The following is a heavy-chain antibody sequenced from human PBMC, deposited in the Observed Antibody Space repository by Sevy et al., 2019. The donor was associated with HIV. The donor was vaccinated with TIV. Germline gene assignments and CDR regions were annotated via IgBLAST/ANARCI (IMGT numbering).Heavy chain of an antibody. CDR2: ISWNSRNI. J-gene: IGHJ6*02. CDR1: GFPFNDHA. CDR3: AKDINRGCDGVNCYPYYYYFYGLDV. V-gene: IGHV3-9*01. D-gene: IGHD2-21*01. Sequence: GGSLRLSCAASGFPFNDHAMHWVRQVPGKGLEWVSGISWNSRNIGYAVSVKGRFTISRDTARHSLFLEMNSLSPEDTAVYYCAKDINRGCDGVNCYPYYYYFYGLDVWGQGTTVTVSS.